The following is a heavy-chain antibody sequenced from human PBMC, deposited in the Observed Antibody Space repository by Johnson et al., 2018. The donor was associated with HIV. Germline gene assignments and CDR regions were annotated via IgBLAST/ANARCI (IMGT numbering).Heavy chain of an antibody. Sequence: VQLVESGGGLVQPGGSLRLSCAASGFTVSSNYMSWVRQAPGKGLEWVTFIRYDGSNKYYADSVKGRFTISRDNSKNTLYLQMSSLRAEDTDVYYCAKDLVVHDPCAFDIWGQGTMVTVSS. D-gene: IGHD2-8*02. CDR3: AKDLVVHDPCAFDI. V-gene: IGHV3-30*02. J-gene: IGHJ3*02. CDR2: IRYDGSNK. CDR1: GFTVSSNY.